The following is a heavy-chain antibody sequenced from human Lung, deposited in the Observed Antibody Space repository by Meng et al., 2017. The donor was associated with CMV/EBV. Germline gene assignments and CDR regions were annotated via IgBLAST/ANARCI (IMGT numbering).Heavy chain of an antibody. Sequence: VQLVQSGAEMKKPGASVKVSFTTSGFTFSDYYIHWVRQAPGQGLEWMGWVNSNNDATNYARKFQGRVSMTRDTSISTAHMELSRLMSDDTAVYYCVRSSGWSLFDYWGQGTLVTVSS. D-gene: IGHD6-19*01. CDR2: VNSNNDAT. J-gene: IGHJ4*02. V-gene: IGHV1-2*02. CDR1: GFTFSDYY. CDR3: VRSSGWSLFDY.